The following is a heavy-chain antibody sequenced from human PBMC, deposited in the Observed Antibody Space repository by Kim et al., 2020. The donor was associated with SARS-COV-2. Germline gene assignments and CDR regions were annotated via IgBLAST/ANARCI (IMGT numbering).Heavy chain of an antibody. J-gene: IGHJ6*02. CDR2: IIPIFGTA. Sequence: SVKVSCKASGGTFSSYAISWVRQAPGQGLEWMGGIIPIFGTANYAQKFQGRVTITADESTSTAYMELSSLRSEDTAVYYCARVNRDWIRDYGMDVWGQGTTVTVSS. CDR3: ARVNRDWIRDYGMDV. D-gene: IGHD1-1*01. V-gene: IGHV1-69*13. CDR1: GGTFSSYA.